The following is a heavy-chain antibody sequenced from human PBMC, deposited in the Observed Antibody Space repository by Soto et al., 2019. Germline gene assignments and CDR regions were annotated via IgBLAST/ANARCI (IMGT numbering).Heavy chain of an antibody. J-gene: IGHJ6*02. D-gene: IGHD1-1*01. CDR3: ARRWNEEIPANYYYGMDV. CDR2: IIPIFGTA. V-gene: IGHV1-69*01. Sequence: QVQLVQSGGEVKKPGSSVKVSCKASGGTFSSYAISWVRQAPGQGLEWMGGIIPIFGTANYAEKFEGRVTITADESTRTAYMELSSLRSEDTAVYYCARRWNEEIPANYYYGMDVWGQGTTVTVSS. CDR1: GGTFSSYA.